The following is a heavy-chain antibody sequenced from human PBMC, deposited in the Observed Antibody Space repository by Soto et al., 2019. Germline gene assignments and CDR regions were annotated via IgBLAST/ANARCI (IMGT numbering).Heavy chain of an antibody. V-gene: IGHV5-51*01. CDR3: ARSQSSDWYPNWFDP. CDR1: GYSFIRYW. CDR2: IYPGDSDT. Sequence: GESLKISCKGSGYSFIRYWIGWVRQMPGKGLEWMGIIYPGDSDTRYSPSFQGQVTISADKSISTAYLQWSSLKASDTAMYYCARSQSSDWYPNWFDPWGQGTLVTVSS. D-gene: IGHD6-19*01. J-gene: IGHJ5*02.